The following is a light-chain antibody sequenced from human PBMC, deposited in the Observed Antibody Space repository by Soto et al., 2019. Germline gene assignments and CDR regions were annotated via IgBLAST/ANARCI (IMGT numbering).Light chain of an antibody. Sequence: EIVLTQSPGTLSLSPGERATLSCRASQSVSSSHLAWYQQKPGQAPRLLIYSASSRATGIPDRFSGSGSGTDFTLTICRLEPEDFAVYYCQRYGGFGQGTKVDIK. J-gene: IGKJ1*01. CDR2: SAS. CDR3: QRYGG. CDR1: QSVSSSH. V-gene: IGKV3-20*01.